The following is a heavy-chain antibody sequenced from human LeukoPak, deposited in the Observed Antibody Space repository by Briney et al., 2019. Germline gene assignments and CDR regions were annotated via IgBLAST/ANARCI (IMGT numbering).Heavy chain of an antibody. V-gene: IGHV4-59*01. CDR1: GGSFRSDY. D-gene: IGHD2-8*01. Sequence: SETLSLTCTVSGGSFRSDYWCWIRQSPGKGLEWIGYLSHSGSTGYNPSLQSRASISVDTSGNQFSLRLSSVTAADTAVYYCVGVSSLTDIDYWGQGTLV. CDR3: VGVSSLTDIDY. J-gene: IGHJ4*02. CDR2: LSHSGST.